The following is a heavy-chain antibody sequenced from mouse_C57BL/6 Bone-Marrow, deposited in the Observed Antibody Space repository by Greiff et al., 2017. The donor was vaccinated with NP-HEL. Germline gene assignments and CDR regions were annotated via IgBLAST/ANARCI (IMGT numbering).Heavy chain of an antibody. CDR3: TGYGNYEGDAMDY. CDR1: GFTFSNYW. J-gene: IGHJ4*01. Sequence: EVQGVESGGGLVQPGGSMKLSCVASGFTFSNYWMNWVRQSPEKGLEWVAQIRLKSDNYATHYAESVKGRFTISRDDSKSSVYLQMNNLRAEDTGIYYCTGYGNYEGDAMDYWGQGTSVTVSS. CDR2: IRLKSDNYAT. D-gene: IGHD2-1*01. V-gene: IGHV6-3*01.